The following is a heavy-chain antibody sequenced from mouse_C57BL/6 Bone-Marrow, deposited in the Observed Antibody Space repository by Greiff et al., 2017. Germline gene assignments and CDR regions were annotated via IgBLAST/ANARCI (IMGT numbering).Heavy chain of an antibody. V-gene: IGHV1-81*01. CDR1: GYTFTSYG. J-gene: IGHJ1*03. Sequence: VQLQQSGAELARPGASVKLSCKASGYTFTSYGISWVKQRTGQGLEWIGEIYPRSGNTYYNEKFKGKATLTADKSSSTAYMELRSLTSEDSAVYFGASSGGYYGSHWYFDVWGTGTTVTVSS. CDR2: IYPRSGNT. D-gene: IGHD1-1*01. CDR3: ASSGGYYGSHWYFDV.